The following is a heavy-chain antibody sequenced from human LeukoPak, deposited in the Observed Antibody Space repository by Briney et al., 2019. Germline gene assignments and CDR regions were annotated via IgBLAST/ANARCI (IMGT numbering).Heavy chain of an antibody. V-gene: IGHV3-9*01. Sequence: GGSLRLSCAASGFTFDDYAMHWVRQAPGKGLEWVSGISWNSGSIGYADSVKGRFTISRDNAKNSLYLQMNSLRAEDTALYYCAISSYDSSGYYLSDAFDIWGQGTMVTVSS. CDR2: ISWNSGSI. CDR1: GFTFDDYA. CDR3: AISSYDSSGYYLSDAFDI. J-gene: IGHJ3*02. D-gene: IGHD3-22*01.